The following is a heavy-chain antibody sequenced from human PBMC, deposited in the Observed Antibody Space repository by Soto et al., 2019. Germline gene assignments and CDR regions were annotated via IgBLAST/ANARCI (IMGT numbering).Heavy chain of an antibody. CDR2: VSAKSGDT. J-gene: IGHJ4*02. CDR3: AREGSGWYSGGYGY. CDR1: GFSFTSSG. D-gene: IGHD6-19*01. V-gene: IGHV1-18*04. Sequence: ASVKVSCKASGFSFTSSGFNWVRQAPGQGLEWVGWVSAKSGDTKCVENLQGRVTITADESTSTAYMELSSLRSEDTAVYYCAREGSGWYSGGYGYWGQGTLVTVSS.